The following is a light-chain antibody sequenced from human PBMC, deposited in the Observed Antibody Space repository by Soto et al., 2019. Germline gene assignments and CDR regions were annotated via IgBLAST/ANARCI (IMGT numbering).Light chain of an antibody. CDR2: WAS. CDR1: QSVLYNSNNLNN. CDR3: QQYYTAPQT. Sequence: DIVMTQSPDSLAVSLGERATINCKSSQSVLYNSNNLNNLAWFQKKPGQPPRLLIFWASSRESGVPDRFSGSGSETDFTLTISTLQAEDVAVYDCQQYYTAPQTFGQGTKVEI. J-gene: IGKJ1*01. V-gene: IGKV4-1*01.